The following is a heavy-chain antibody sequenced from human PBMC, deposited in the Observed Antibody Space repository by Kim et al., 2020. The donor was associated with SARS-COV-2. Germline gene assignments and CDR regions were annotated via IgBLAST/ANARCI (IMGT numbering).Heavy chain of an antibody. D-gene: IGHD7-27*01. Sequence: KYYADSVKGRFTIARDNSKNTLDLQRNSLRAEDTAVYYCAREVLGTDFDYWGQGTLVTVSS. J-gene: IGHJ4*02. CDR2: K. V-gene: IGHV3-33*01. CDR3: AREVLGTDFDY.